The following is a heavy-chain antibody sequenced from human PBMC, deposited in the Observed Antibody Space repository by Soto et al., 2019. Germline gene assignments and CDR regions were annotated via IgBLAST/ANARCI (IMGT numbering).Heavy chain of an antibody. CDR3: ARTRATPASRNLDY. J-gene: IGHJ4*02. D-gene: IGHD1-1*01. V-gene: IGHV4-34*01. CDR2: INHSGST. Sequence: SETLSLTCAVYGGSFSGYYWSWIRQPPGKGLEWIGEINHSGSTNYNPSLKSRVTISVDTSKNQFSLKLSSVTAADTAVYHCARTRATPASRNLDYWGQGTLVTVSS. CDR1: GGSFSGYY.